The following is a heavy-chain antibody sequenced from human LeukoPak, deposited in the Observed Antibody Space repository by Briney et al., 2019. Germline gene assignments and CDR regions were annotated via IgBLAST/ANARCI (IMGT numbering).Heavy chain of an antibody. J-gene: IGHJ6*03. D-gene: IGHD6-6*01. CDR3: AKAVYSSSSFDFYYYMDV. V-gene: IGHV3-33*06. CDR1: GFTFSSYG. Sequence: PGGSLRLSCAASGFTFSSYGMHWVRQAPGKGLEWVALIWYDGSNKYYADSVKGRFTISRDNPKNTLYLQMNSLRAEDTAVYYCAKAVYSSSSFDFYYYMDVWGRGTTVTVSS. CDR2: IWYDGSNK.